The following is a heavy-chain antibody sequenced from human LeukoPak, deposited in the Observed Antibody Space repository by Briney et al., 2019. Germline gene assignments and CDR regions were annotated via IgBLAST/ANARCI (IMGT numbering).Heavy chain of an antibody. V-gene: IGHV4-4*07. CDR1: GGSISSYY. D-gene: IGHD3-10*01. CDR2: IYTSGST. CDR3: ARDQYYYGSGSYGLDY. Sequence: PSETLSLTCTVSGGSISSYYWSWIRQPAGKGLEWIERIYTSGSTNYNPSLKSRVTMSVDTSKNQFSLKLSSVTAADTAVYYCARDQYYYGSGSYGLDYWGQGTLVTVSS. J-gene: IGHJ4*02.